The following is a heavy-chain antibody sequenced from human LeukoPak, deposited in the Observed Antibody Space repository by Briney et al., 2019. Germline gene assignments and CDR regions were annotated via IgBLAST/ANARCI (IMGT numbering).Heavy chain of an antibody. J-gene: IGHJ6*04. V-gene: IGHV4-34*01. CDR1: GGSFSGYY. CDR2: INRSGST. Sequence: PSETLSLTCAVYGGSFSGYYWSWIRRPPGKGLEWIGEINRSGSTNYNPSLKSRVTISVDTSKNQFSLKLSSVTAADTAVYYCARDEIGTTMTYYYGMDVWGKGTTVTVSS. CDR3: ARDEIGTTMTYYYGMDV. D-gene: IGHD1-1*01.